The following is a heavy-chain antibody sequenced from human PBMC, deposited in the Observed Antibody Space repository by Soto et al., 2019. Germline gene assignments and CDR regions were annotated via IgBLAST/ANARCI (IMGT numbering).Heavy chain of an antibody. V-gene: IGHV4-59*11. CDR1: GGFIISHS. CDR3: ARGAGGYYDSSGYYVGDAFDI. D-gene: IGHD3-22*01. J-gene: IGHJ3*02. CDR2: IYYSGST. Sequence: SETLSLTCTVSGGFIISHSWSWIRQPPGQGMEWIGYIYYSGSTNYNPSLKSRVTISVDTSKNQFSLKLSSVTAADTAVYYCARGAGGYYDSSGYYVGDAFDIWGQGTMVT.